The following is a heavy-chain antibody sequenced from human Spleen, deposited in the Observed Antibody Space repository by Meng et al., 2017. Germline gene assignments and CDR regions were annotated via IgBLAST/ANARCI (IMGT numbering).Heavy chain of an antibody. D-gene: IGHD1-1*01. V-gene: IGHV1-8*01. CDR3: ARNKPSTGDFDF. J-gene: IGHJ4*02. Sequence: LQLVQSGSEGKKPGASVKVSCKASGYTFTAYDFTWLRRASGQGLEWLGWLNPNSGATGYSQKFQGRISLTRDTSINTAYLELSGLASEDTAVYYCARNKPSTGDFDFWGQGTLVTVSS. CDR2: LNPNSGAT. CDR1: GYTFTAYD.